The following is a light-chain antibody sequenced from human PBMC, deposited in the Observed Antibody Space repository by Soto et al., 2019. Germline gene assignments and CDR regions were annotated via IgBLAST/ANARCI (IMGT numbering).Light chain of an antibody. CDR1: GSNIASNT. V-gene: IGLV1-44*01. Sequence: QSVLTQPPSTSGTPGQGVTISCSGSGSNIASNTVNWYQQLPGTAPKLLMYNNNQRPSGVPDRFAGSKSGTSASLAISGLQSEDEADYYCATWDDRLNGVVFGGGTKLTGL. J-gene: IGLJ2*01. CDR3: ATWDDRLNGVV. CDR2: NNN.